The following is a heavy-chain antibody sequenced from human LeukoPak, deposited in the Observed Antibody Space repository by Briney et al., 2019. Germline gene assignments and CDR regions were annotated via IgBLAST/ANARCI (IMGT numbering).Heavy chain of an antibody. CDR3: ARSRSGYSYDHAAFDI. J-gene: IGHJ3*02. CDR1: GGSISNYY. CDR2: IDYRGST. Sequence: SETLSLTCTVSGGSISNYYWSWLRQPPGKGLEWIAYIDYRGSTTYNPSLKSRVTISVDTSRNQFSLKLSSVTAADTAVYYCARSRSGYSYDHAAFDIWGQGTMVTVSS. D-gene: IGHD5-18*01. V-gene: IGHV4-59*01.